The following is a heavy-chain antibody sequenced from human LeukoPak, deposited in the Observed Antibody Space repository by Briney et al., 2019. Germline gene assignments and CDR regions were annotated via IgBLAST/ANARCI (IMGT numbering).Heavy chain of an antibody. D-gene: IGHD3-3*01. V-gene: IGHV3-7*01. CDR3: ARARRELRFLEWLFYLDY. Sequence: PGGSLRLSCAASGFTFSSYWMSWVRQAPGKGLEWVANIKQDGSEKYYVDPVKGRFTISRDNAKNSLYLQMNSLRAEDTAVYYCARARRELRFLEWLFYLDYWGQGTLVTVSS. CDR1: GFTFSSYW. CDR2: IKQDGSEK. J-gene: IGHJ4*02.